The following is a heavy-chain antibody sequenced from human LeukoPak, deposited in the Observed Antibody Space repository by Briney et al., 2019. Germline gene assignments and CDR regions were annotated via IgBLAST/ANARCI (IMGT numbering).Heavy chain of an antibody. Sequence: SVKVSCKASGGTFSSYAISWVRQAPGQGLEWMGRIIPILGIANYAQKFQGRVTITADKSTSTAYMELSSLRSEDTAVYYCAREGYSSSWSDYYYCGMDVWGQGTTVTVSS. CDR2: IIPILGIA. CDR1: GGTFSSYA. D-gene: IGHD6-13*01. CDR3: AREGYSSSWSDYYYCGMDV. J-gene: IGHJ6*02. V-gene: IGHV1-69*04.